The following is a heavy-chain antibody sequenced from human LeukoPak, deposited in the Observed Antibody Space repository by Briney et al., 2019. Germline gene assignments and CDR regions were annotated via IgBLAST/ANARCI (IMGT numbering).Heavy chain of an antibody. D-gene: IGHD1-7*01. J-gene: IGHJ4*02. CDR2: IRYDGSNK. V-gene: IGHV3-30*02. CDR1: GFTFSSYG. CDR3: ARDGDYDWNYRSGFDY. Sequence: GGSLRLSCAASGFTFSSYGMHWVRQAPGKGLERVAFIRYDGSNKYYADSVKGRFTISRDNSKNTLYLQMNSLRAEDTAVCYCARDGDYDWNYRSGFDYWGQGTLVTVSS.